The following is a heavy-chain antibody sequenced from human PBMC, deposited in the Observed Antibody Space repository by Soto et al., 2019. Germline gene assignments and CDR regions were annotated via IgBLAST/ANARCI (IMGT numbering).Heavy chain of an antibody. D-gene: IGHD2-15*01. V-gene: IGHV4-30-4*01. CDR2: IYYSGST. J-gene: IGHJ4*02. Sequence: SETLSLTCTGSGGSISSGDYYWSWIRQPPGKGLEWIGYIYYSGSTYYNPSLKSRVTISVDTSKNQFSLKLSSVTAADTAVYYCARASVVVVAATDWGQGTLVTVSS. CDR1: GGSISSGDYY. CDR3: ARASVVVVAATD.